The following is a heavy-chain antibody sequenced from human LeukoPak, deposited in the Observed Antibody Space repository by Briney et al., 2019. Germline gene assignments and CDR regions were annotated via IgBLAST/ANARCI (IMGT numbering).Heavy chain of an antibody. V-gene: IGHV3-11*06. CDR1: GFTFSDSY. Sequence: GGSLRLSCAASGFTFSDSYMSWIRQAAGKGLEWISYISGTSSHTNYADSVKGRFTISRDNAKRSLYLQMNSLRDEDTAVYYCVRDKGLAVRWGQGTPVTVSS. D-gene: IGHD2-21*01. CDR3: VRDKGLAVR. CDR2: ISGTSSHT. J-gene: IGHJ4*02.